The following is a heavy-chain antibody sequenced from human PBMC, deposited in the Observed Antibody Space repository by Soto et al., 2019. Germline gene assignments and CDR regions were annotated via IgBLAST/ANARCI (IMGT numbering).Heavy chain of an antibody. CDR1: GFTFSSTA. D-gene: IGHD2-2*01. CDR3: AAARGVPAAIQATYYGMDV. CDR2: IVVGSGNT. Sequence: ASVKVSCKASGFTFSSTALQWVRQARGQRLEWIGWIVVGSGNTNYAQKFQQRVTITRDMSTSTAYMELSSLRSEDTAVYYCAAARGVPAAIQATYYGMDVWGQGTTVTVSS. V-gene: IGHV1-58*01. J-gene: IGHJ6*02.